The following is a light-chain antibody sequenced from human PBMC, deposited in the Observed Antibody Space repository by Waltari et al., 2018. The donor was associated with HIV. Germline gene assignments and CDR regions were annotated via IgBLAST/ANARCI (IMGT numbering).Light chain of an antibody. CDR2: GKN. CDR1: DLKKNY. V-gene: IGLV3-19*01. CDR3: NCWDSSGNRVM. Sequence: SSELTQDPSVSVALGQAVRITCQGDDLKKNYATWFQKKPGQAPIVVIYGKNNRPSGTPDRVSGSSLGDTASLAITGIQAEDEADYYCNCWDSSGNRVMFGGGTKVAVL. J-gene: IGLJ3*02.